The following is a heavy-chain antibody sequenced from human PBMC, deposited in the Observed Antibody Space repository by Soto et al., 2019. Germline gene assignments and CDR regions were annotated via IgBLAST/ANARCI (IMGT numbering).Heavy chain of an antibody. D-gene: IGHD6-13*01. Sequence: QVQLVQSGAEVKKPGSSVKVSCKASGGTFSSYAISWVRQAPGQGLEWMGGIIPIFGTANYAQKFQGRVTITADESTSTAYMELSSLRSEDTAVYYCAREMFPRDSSSWYEGGFDYWGQGTLVTVSS. J-gene: IGHJ4*02. CDR3: AREMFPRDSSSWYEGGFDY. CDR2: IIPIFGTA. CDR1: GGTFSSYA. V-gene: IGHV1-69*01.